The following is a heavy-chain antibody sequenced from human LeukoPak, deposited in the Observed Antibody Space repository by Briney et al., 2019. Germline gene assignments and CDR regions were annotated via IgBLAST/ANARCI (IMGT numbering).Heavy chain of an antibody. CDR3: ARRIAVTSARGIDI. CDR1: GYTFTSYS. V-gene: IGHV1-46*01. CDR2: INPSGGST. Sequence: ASVKVSCKASGYTFTSYSIHWVRQAPGQGLEWMGIINPSGGSTAYAQKFQDRVTMTRDMSTSTVYMELSSLRSEDTAVYYCARRIAVTSARGIDIWGQGTMVTVSS. D-gene: IGHD6-19*01. J-gene: IGHJ3*02.